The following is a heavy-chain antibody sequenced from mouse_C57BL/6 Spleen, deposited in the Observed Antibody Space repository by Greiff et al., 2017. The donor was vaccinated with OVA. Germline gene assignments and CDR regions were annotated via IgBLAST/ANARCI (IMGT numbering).Heavy chain of an antibody. CDR2: IYPGDGDT. CDR3: ARSGYGGTWFAY. Sequence: QVQLKQSGPELVKPGASVKISCKASGYAFSSSWMNWVKQRPGKGLEWIGRIYPGDGDTNYNGKFKGKATLTADKSSSTAYMQLSSLTSEDSAVYFCARSGYGGTWFAYWGQGTLVTVSA. V-gene: IGHV1-82*01. D-gene: IGHD1-1*01. J-gene: IGHJ3*01. CDR1: GYAFSSSW.